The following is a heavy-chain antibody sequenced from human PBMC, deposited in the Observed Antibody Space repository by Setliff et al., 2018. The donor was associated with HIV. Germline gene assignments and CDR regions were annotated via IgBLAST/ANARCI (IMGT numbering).Heavy chain of an antibody. J-gene: IGHJ4*02. V-gene: IGHV4-4*09. Sequence: ETLSLTCTVSGGSISSYYWSWIRQPPGKGLEWSGYIYTSGSVHYNPSHNSRVTISLDTSKNQFSLKVNYVTAADTAVYYCARSPRIGVAGEFEYWGQGTLVTVSS. CDR3: ARSPRIGVAGEFEY. CDR2: IYTSGSV. CDR1: GGSISSYY. D-gene: IGHD6-19*01.